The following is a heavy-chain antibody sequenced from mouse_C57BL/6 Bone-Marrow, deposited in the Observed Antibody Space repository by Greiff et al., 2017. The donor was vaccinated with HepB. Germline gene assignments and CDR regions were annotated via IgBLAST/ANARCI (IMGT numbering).Heavy chain of an antibody. J-gene: IGHJ2*01. CDR3: ARAGPYFDY. CDR1: GFTFSDYG. D-gene: IGHD4-1*01. Sequence: EVKVVESGGGLVKPGGSLKLSCAASGFTFSDYGMHWVRQAPEKGLEWVAYISSGSSTIYYADTVKGRFTISRDNAKNTLFLQMTSLRSEDTAMYYCARAGPYFDYWGQGTTLTVSS. V-gene: IGHV5-17*01. CDR2: ISSGSSTI.